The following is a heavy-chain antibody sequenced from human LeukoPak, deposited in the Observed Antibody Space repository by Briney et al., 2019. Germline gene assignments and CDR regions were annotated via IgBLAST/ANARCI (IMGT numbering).Heavy chain of an antibody. CDR3: TSLSNSYGMDV. Sequence: GGSLRLSCAASGFGFSTSWMSWFRQAPGNGLERVANIKQDGSEKYYVDSVKGRFTISRDNAKNSVYLQMNSLRDEDTAVYYCTSLSNSYGMDVWGQGTTATVSS. CDR1: GFGFSTSW. J-gene: IGHJ6*02. CDR2: IKQDGSEK. D-gene: IGHD2/OR15-2a*01. V-gene: IGHV3-7*01.